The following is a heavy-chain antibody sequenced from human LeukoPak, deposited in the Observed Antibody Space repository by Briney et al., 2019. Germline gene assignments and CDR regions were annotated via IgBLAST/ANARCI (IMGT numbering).Heavy chain of an antibody. D-gene: IGHD3-10*01. CDR3: ARGGYYGSGNDFRFDP. J-gene: IGHJ5*02. Sequence: PSETLSLTCTVSGGSVSNDYWSWVRQPPGKALEWIGNIYYSGSTNYNPSLKSRVTISLDTANNQFSLKLSSVTAADTAIYYCARGGYYGSGNDFRFDPWGQGTLVTVSS. V-gene: IGHV4-59*02. CDR2: IYYSGST. CDR1: GGSVSNDY.